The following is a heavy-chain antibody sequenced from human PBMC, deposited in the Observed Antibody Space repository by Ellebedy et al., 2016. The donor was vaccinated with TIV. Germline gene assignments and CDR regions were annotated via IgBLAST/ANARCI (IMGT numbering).Heavy chain of an antibody. J-gene: IGHJ6*02. CDR2: IKHDGSED. D-gene: IGHD2-2*01. Sequence: PSETLSLTCAASGFTFRNYWMSWVRQAPGKGLEWVANIKHDGSEDSSVDSVKGRFTISRDNAKNSLYLQMNSLRVDDTAIYYCARDHARYYYYGMDIWGQGTTVTVSS. CDR3: ARDHARYYYYGMDI. V-gene: IGHV3-7*01. CDR1: GFTFRNYW.